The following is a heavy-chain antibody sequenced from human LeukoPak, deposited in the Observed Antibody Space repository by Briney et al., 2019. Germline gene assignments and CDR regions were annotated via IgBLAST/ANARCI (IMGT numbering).Heavy chain of an antibody. Sequence: GGSLRLSCEASGFTFSNYYMNWVRQAPGKGLEWVAFIRYDGSNTYYADSVKGRFIISRDNSKNSLYLQMNSLRAEDTAVYYCARDTAELGRDYWGQGTLVTVSS. CDR3: ARDTAELGRDY. D-gene: IGHD7-27*01. J-gene: IGHJ4*02. CDR1: GFTFSNYY. V-gene: IGHV3-30*02. CDR2: IRYDGSNT.